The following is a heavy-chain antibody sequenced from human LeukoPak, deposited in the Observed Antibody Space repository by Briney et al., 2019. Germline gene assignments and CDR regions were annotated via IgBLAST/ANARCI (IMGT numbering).Heavy chain of an antibody. V-gene: IGHV3-7*01. J-gene: IGHJ3*02. CDR2: MKEDGSIK. D-gene: IGHD6-25*01. CDR3: ARRSAAKDAFDI. CDR1: GFTFSTSW. Sequence: RGSLRLSCAASGFTFSTSWMSWVRQAPGKGLEWVANMKEDGSIKYYVDSVKGRFTISRDNAKNTLYLQMNSLRAEDTAVYYCARRSAAKDAFDIWGQGTKVTVSS.